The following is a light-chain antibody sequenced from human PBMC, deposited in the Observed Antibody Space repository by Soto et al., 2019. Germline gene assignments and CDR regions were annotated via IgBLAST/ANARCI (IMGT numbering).Light chain of an antibody. CDR3: QQRTNWPLLT. CDR1: QSVSNY. V-gene: IGKV3-11*01. CDR2: DAS. J-gene: IGKJ4*01. Sequence: EIVLTQSPATLSLPPGERATLSCRASQSVSNYLAWYQQKPGQAPRLLIYDASNRATGIPARFSGSGSGTVFTLTISSLEPEDFAVYYCQQRTNWPLLTFGGGTRWRSN.